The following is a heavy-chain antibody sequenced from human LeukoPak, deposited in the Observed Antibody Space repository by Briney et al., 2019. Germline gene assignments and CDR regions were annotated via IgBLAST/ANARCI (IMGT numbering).Heavy chain of an antibody. CDR2: ISPDGSRT. Sequence: GGSLRLSCAASGFTFSNHWMHWVRQTPEKGLVWVSNISPDGSRTDYADSVKGRFTISRDNAKNTLYLQMNSLRAEDMAVYYCVRDGVGAPPFDYWGQGALVTVSS. CDR3: VRDGVGAPPFDY. J-gene: IGHJ4*02. CDR1: GFTFSNHW. D-gene: IGHD1-26*01. V-gene: IGHV3-74*01.